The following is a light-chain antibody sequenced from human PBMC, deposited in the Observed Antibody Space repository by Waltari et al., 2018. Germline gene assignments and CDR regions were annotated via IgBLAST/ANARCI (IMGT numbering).Light chain of an antibody. V-gene: IGLV2-14*03. Sequence: QSALTQPASVSGYPRQSITISCTGTSSDIGGYDSVDWYQQHPGKAPKLIIHGVNERPSEFSHLFSGSKSGNTASLTISGLQAEDEAVFYCSSYTSRATRVFGGGTKVTVL. CDR2: GVN. CDR3: SSYTSRATRV. J-gene: IGLJ3*02. CDR1: SSDIGGYDS.